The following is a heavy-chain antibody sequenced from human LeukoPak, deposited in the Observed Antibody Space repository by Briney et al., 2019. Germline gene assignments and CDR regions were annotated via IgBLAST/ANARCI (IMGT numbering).Heavy chain of an antibody. CDR2: IKQDGSEK. CDR3: ARPERTAAARDAFDI. V-gene: IGHV3-7*01. J-gene: IGHJ3*02. CDR1: GFTFSSYW. D-gene: IGHD6-13*01. Sequence: GGSLRLSCAASGFTFSSYWMSWVRQAPGKGLECVANIKQDGSEKYYVDSVKGRFTISRDNAKNSLYLQMNSLRDEETAVYYCARPERTAAARDAFDIWGQGTMVTVSS.